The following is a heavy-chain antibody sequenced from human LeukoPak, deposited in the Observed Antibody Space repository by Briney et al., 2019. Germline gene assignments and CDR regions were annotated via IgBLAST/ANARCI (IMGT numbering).Heavy chain of an antibody. J-gene: IGHJ4*02. CDR2: ISSSSSTI. CDR1: GFTFSSYS. CDR3: AKEVGYSYGFDYFDY. D-gene: IGHD5-18*01. Sequence: GGSLRLSCAASGFTFSSYSMNWVRQAPGKGLEWVSYISSSSSTIYYADSVKGRFTISRDNSKNTLYLQMNSLRAEDTAVYYCAKEVGYSYGFDYFDYWGQGTLVTVSS. V-gene: IGHV3-48*01.